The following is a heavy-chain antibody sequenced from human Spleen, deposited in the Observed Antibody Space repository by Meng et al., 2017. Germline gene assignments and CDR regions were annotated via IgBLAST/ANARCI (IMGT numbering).Heavy chain of an antibody. V-gene: IGHV4-39*07. CDR2: IYYSGST. Sequence: SETLSLTCTVSGGSISSSSYYWGWIRQPPGKGLEWIGSIYYSGSTYYNPSLKSRVTISVDTSKNQFSLKLSSVTAADTAVYYCARGPSVHSSGWYSLWPNWGQGTLVTVSS. D-gene: IGHD6-19*01. CDR1: GGSISSSSYY. CDR3: ARGPSVHSSGWYSLWPN. J-gene: IGHJ4*02.